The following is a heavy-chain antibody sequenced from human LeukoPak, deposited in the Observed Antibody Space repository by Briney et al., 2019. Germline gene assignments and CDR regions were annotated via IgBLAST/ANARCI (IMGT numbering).Heavy chain of an antibody. Sequence: ASVKVSCKASGYTFTGYYMHWVRQAPGQGLEWTGWINPNSGGTNYAQKFQGRVTMTRDTSISTAYMELSRLRSDDTAVYYCARARSIRYGPTPINWFDPWGQGTLVTVSS. D-gene: IGHD5-18*01. J-gene: IGHJ5*02. V-gene: IGHV1-2*02. CDR2: INPNSGGT. CDR1: GYTFTGYY. CDR3: ARARSIRYGPTPINWFDP.